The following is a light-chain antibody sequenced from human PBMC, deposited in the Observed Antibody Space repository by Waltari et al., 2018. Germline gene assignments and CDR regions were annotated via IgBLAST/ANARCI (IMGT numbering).Light chain of an antibody. Sequence: QSVLTQPASVSGSPGQSITIPCTGSRSDVGNYNFFSWYQQHPDEAPKLVIYEGSKRPSGISIRFSGSKSGNTASLTISRLQAEDEADYFCCSYAGSRTPWVFGGGTRVTVL. CDR3: CSYAGSRTPWV. J-gene: IGLJ3*02. CDR2: EGS. CDR1: RSDVGNYNF. V-gene: IGLV2-23*01.